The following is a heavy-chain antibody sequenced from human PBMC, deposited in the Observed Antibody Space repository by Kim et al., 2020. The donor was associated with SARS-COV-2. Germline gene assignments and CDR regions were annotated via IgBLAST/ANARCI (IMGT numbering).Heavy chain of an antibody. J-gene: IGHJ4*02. CDR2: IYYSGST. CDR3: ARISGYDDLPHDY. CDR1: GGSISSGGYY. V-gene: IGHV4-31*03. Sequence: SETLSLTCTVSGGSISSGGYYWSWIRQHPGKGLEWIGYIYYSGSTYYNPSLKSRVTISVDTSKNQFSLKLSSVTAADTAVYYCARISGYDDLPHDYWGQGTLVTVSS. D-gene: IGHD5-12*01.